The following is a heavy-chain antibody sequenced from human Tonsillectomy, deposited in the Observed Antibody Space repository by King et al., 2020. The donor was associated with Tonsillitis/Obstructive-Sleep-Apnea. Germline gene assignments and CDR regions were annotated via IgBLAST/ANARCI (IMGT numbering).Heavy chain of an antibody. D-gene: IGHD3-22*01. V-gene: IGHV3-30*04. CDR2: ISSDGSNK. J-gene: IGHJ3*02. CDR3: ARVSEYYYDGSGYPNDAFDI. CDR1: GFTFNNYT. Sequence: VQLVESGGGVVQPGRSLRLSCAASGFTFNNYTMHWVRQAPGKGLEWVAIISSDGSNKYYPDSVKGRFTISRDNSKNTLYLQMNSLRAEDTAVYYCARVSEYYYDGSGYPNDAFDIWGQGTMVTVSS.